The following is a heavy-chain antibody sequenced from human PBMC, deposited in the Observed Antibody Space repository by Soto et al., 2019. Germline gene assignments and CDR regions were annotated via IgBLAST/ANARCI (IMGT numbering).Heavy chain of an antibody. CDR2: IKEDGSAA. CDR1: EFSISPYW. J-gene: IGHJ6*02. V-gene: IGHV3-7*03. Sequence: GGSLRLSCVASEFSISPYWMSWVRQAPGKGLEWVANIKEDGSAARYVDSARDRFLISRDNTKNSLYLQMTNLRAEDTAIYCARDTVTSLTPYQGFYYYGMDVWGQGTTVTVSS. CDR3: ARDTVTSLTPYQGFYYYGMDV. D-gene: IGHD2-2*01.